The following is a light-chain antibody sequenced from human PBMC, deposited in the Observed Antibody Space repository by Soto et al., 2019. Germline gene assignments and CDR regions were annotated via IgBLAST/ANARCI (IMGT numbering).Light chain of an antibody. CDR2: RAS. CDR1: QSVSSNS. Sequence: EIVLTQSPGTLSLSPGERATLSCRTSQSVSSNSLAWYHQKPGQPPRLLMYRASSRATGIPDRFSGSGSGTDFTLTISRLEPEDFAMYYCQQYGSSLITFGQGTRLEIK. CDR3: QQYGSSLIT. V-gene: IGKV3-20*01. J-gene: IGKJ5*01.